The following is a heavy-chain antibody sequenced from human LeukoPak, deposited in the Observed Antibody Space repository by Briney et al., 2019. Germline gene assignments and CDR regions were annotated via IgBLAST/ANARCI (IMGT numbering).Heavy chain of an antibody. CDR3: AREQHGYITMVRGVVKGYWFDP. J-gene: IGHJ5*02. CDR2: TYYRSKWYN. D-gene: IGHD3-10*01. CDR1: GDSVSSNSAA. V-gene: IGHV6-1*01. Sequence: SQTLSLTCAISGDSVSSNSAAWNWIRQSPSRGLEWLGRTYYRSKWYNDYAVSVKSRITINPDTSKNQFSLQLNSVTPEDTAVYYCAREQHGYITMVRGVVKGYWFDPWGQGTLVTVSS.